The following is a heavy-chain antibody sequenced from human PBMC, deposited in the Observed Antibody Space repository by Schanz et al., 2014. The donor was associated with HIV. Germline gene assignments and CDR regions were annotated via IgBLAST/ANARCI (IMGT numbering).Heavy chain of an antibody. CDR1: GYTFTSYG. CDR3: ARGYCSGGTCYSGDY. D-gene: IGHD2-15*01. Sequence: QVQLVLSGAEVKRPGASVKVSCKASGYTFTSYGITWVRQAPGQGLEWMGWISTYNGNTNYAQNLQGRVTMTADTFTSTAYMELRSLTSDDTAVYYCARGYCSGGTCYSGDYWGQGTLVTVSS. CDR2: ISTYNGNT. J-gene: IGHJ4*02. V-gene: IGHV1-18*01.